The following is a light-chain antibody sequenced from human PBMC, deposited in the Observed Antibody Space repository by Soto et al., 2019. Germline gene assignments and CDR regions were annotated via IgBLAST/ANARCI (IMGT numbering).Light chain of an antibody. CDR1: QSISSW. CDR2: KAS. V-gene: IGKV1-5*03. Sequence: DIQMTQSPSTLSASVGDRVTITCRASQSISSWLAWYQQKPGKAPKLLIYKASSLESGVPSRFSGSGSGTEFTLTIISLHPDAFATHYCQQYNSYSYTFGQGTKLEIK. J-gene: IGKJ2*01. CDR3: QQYNSYSYT.